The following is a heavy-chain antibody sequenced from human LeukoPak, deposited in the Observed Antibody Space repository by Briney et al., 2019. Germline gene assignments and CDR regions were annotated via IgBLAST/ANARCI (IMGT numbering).Heavy chain of an antibody. J-gene: IGHJ4*02. D-gene: IGHD3-10*01. V-gene: IGHV4-4*07. CDR1: GGSSTNYY. CDR2: IHTGGAT. CDR3: ARRGDPEY. Sequence: SETLSLTCTTSGGSSTNYYWSWIRQPAGKGLEWIGRIHTGGATTYNPSLESRVTMSVDTSKNLVSLKMSSLTGADTAIYYCARRGDPEYWGQGTLVTVYS.